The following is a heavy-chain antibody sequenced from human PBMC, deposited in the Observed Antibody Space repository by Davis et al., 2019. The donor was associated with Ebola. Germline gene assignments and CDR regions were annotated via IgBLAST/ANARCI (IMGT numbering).Heavy chain of an antibody. D-gene: IGHD3-22*01. CDR2: ISSSSSTI. J-gene: IGHJ4*02. V-gene: IGHV3-48*02. Sequence: PGGSLRLSCAASGFTFTRYSMNWVRQAPGKGLEWVSYISSSSSTIYYADSVKGRFTISRDNAKNSLYLQMNSLRDEDTAVYFRARAGVNSYDSSGYYYDYWGQGTLVTVSS. CDR1: GFTFTRYS. CDR3: ARAGVNSYDSSGYYYDY.